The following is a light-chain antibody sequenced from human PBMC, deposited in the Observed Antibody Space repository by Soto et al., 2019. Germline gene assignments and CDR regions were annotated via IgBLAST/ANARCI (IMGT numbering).Light chain of an antibody. V-gene: IGKV3-20*01. CDR2: GAS. CDR3: QQYGSSPPIN. J-gene: IGKJ5*01. Sequence: EIVLTQSPGTLSLSPGERATLSCRASQSVSSSYLAWYQQKPGQAPRLLIYGASSRATGIPDRFSGSGSGTEFNLTIRRLEHEDCAVYYCQQYGSSPPINFGQGTRLEIK. CDR1: QSVSSSY.